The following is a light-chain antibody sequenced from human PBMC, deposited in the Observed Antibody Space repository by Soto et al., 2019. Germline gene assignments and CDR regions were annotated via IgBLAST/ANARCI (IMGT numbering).Light chain of an antibody. J-gene: IGLJ2*01. Sequence: QSVPTQPPSASGFPGQSVTISCTGTSSDVGGYDYVSWYQQHPGKAPKVMIYEVSKRPSGVPARFSGAKSGNTASLTVSGLQAEDEADYYCSSYAGSPGIVFGGGTKVTVL. CDR2: EVS. CDR1: SSDVGGYDY. CDR3: SSYAGSPGIV. V-gene: IGLV2-8*01.